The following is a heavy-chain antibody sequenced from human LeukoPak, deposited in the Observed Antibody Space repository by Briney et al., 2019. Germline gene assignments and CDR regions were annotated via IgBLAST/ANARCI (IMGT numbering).Heavy chain of an antibody. CDR2: IYYSGST. J-gene: IGHJ6*03. CDR3: ARRNRVVLGDPQPENPSIAARYYYYYYMDV. CDR1: GGSISSGGYY. D-gene: IGHD6-6*01. V-gene: IGHV4-31*03. Sequence: PSETLSLTCTVSGGSISSGGYYWSWIRQHPGKGLEWIGYIYYSGSTYYNPSLKSRVTISVDTSKNQFSLKLSSVTAADTAVYYCARRNRVVLGDPQPENPSIAARYYYYYYMDVWGKGTTVTVSS.